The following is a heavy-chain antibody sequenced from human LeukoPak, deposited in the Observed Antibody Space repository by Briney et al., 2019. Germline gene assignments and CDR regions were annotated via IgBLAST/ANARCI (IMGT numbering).Heavy chain of an antibody. CDR2: IYYSGST. CDR3: ARGGYCSGGSCYTREYYYYYYGMDV. V-gene: IGHV4-30-4*01. CDR1: GGSISSGDYY. D-gene: IGHD2-15*01. Sequence: SETLSLTCTVSGGSISSGDYYWSWIRQPPGKGLEWIGYIYYSGSTYYNPSLKSRVTISVDTSKNQFSLRLSSVTAADTAVYYCARGGYCSGGSCYTREYYYYYYGMDVWGQGTTVTVSS. J-gene: IGHJ6*02.